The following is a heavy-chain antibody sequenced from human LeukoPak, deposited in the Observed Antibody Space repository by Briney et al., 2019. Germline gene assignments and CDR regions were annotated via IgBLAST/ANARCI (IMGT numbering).Heavy chain of an antibody. CDR1: GFTFRSYS. D-gene: IGHD2-2*01. V-gene: IGHV3-21*01. CDR3: ARRYCSSGSCYPYYFDY. Sequence: GGSLRLSCATSGFTFRSYSMNWVRQAPGKGLEWVSSISSSSSYIYYADSVKGRFTISRDNAKNSLYLQMNSLRAEDTAVYYCARRYCSSGSCYPYYFDYWGQGTLLTASS. CDR2: ISSSSSYI. J-gene: IGHJ4*02.